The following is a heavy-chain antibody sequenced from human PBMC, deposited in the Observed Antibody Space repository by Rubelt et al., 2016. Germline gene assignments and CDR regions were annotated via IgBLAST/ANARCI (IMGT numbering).Heavy chain of an antibody. CDR1: GFTFSSYG. V-gene: IGHV3-30*18. CDR2: ISYDGSNK. Sequence: EFGGGVVQPGRSLRLSCAASGFTFSSYGMHWVRQAPGKGLEWVAVISYDGSNKYYEDSVKGRFTISRDNSKNTLYLQMNSLRAEDTAVYYCAKDSLRFLEWLLDYWGQGTLVTVSS. CDR3: AKDSLRFLEWLLDY. J-gene: IGHJ4*02. D-gene: IGHD3-3*01.